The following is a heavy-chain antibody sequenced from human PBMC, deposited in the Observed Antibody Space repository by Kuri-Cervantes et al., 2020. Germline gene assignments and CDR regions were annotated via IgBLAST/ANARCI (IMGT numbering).Heavy chain of an antibody. Sequence: GESLKISCAASGFTFSSYAMHWVRQAPGKGLEWVAVISYDGSNKYYADSVKGRFTISRDNSKNALYLRMNSLRAEDTAVYYCARVAKRYCSSTSCGNWYFDLWGRGTLVTVSS. J-gene: IGHJ2*01. V-gene: IGHV3-30-3*01. CDR1: GFTFSSYA. CDR3: ARVAKRYCSSTSCGNWYFDL. CDR2: ISYDGSNK. D-gene: IGHD2-2*01.